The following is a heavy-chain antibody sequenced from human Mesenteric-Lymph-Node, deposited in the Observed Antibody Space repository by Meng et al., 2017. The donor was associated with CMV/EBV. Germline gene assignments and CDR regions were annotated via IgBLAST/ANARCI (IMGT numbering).Heavy chain of an antibody. D-gene: IGHD6-6*01. Sequence: GESLKISCAASGFTFSSYTMNWVRQAPGKGLEWVSSISSAWTYIYYADSVRGRFTISRDNAKNSLYLQMNSLRVEDTAVYYCARGGATRPKFYFDYWGQGTLVTVSS. CDR1: GFTFSSYT. CDR3: ARGGATRPKFYFDY. CDR2: ISSAWTYI. J-gene: IGHJ4*02. V-gene: IGHV3-21*04.